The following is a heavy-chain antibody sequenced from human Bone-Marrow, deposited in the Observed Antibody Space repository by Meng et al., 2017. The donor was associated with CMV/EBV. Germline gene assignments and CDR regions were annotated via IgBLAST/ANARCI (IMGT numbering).Heavy chain of an antibody. CDR2: ISSTTTYI. CDR1: GFAFGLYT. V-gene: IGHV3-21*01. Sequence: GESLKISCAASGFAFGLYTMNWVRQAPGRGLEWGSSISSTTTYIYYGDSVKGRFTISRDNAKSSLYQQMNSLRAEDTAVYYCARDWFVPDTSHRDYWGQGTLVTVSS. D-gene: IGHD2-2*01. J-gene: IGHJ4*02. CDR3: ARDWFVPDTSHRDY.